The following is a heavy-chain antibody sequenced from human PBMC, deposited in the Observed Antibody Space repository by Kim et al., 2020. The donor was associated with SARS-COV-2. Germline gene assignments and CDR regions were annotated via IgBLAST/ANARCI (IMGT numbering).Heavy chain of an antibody. Sequence: GVSLRLSCAASGFTFSSYWMSWVRQAPGKGLEWVATIKQDAGEKYYVDSVKGRFTISRDNAKNSLFLQMNSLSVEDTAVYYCARDLSTQWDGFIDYWGQGILVTVSS. CDR3: ARDLSTQWDGFIDY. V-gene: IGHV3-7*03. CDR1: GFTFSSYW. D-gene: IGHD1-26*01. CDR2: IKQDAGEK. J-gene: IGHJ4*02.